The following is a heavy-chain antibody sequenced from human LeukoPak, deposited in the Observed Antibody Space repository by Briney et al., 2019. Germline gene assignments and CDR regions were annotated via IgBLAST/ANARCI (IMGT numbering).Heavy chain of an antibody. D-gene: IGHD3-22*01. J-gene: IGHJ5*02. Sequence: XWXRQPXXXXLEWXGYIYYSGSTNYNPSLKSRVTISVDTSKTHFSLKLSSVTAADTAVYYCARGDYYDSSGYYLQNWFDPWGQGTLVTVSS. CDR3: ARGDYYDSSGYYLQNWFDP. V-gene: IGHV4-61*03. CDR2: IYYSGST.